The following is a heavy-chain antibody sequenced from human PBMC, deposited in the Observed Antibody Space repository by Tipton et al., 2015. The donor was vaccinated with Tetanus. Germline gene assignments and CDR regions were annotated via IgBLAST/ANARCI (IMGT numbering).Heavy chain of an antibody. CDR1: GGSINSGTYS. D-gene: IGHD3-3*01. J-gene: IGHJ4*02. CDR2: VYNSGGT. CDR3: ARIYDFWSGYYSDH. V-gene: IGHV4-39*01. Sequence: TLSLTCTVSGGSINSGTYSWGWIRQPPGKGLEWIGSVYNSGGTYYNPSLKSRATISVDTSKNQFSLKLSSVTAADTAVYYCARIYDFWSGYYSDHWGQGTLVTVSS.